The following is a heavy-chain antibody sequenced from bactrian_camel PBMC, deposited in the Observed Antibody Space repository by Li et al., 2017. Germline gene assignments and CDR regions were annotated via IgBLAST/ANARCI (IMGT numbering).Heavy chain of an antibody. D-gene: IGHD1*01. CDR3: AADWRFWEWCTLVGNEYNV. V-gene: IGHV3S6*01. Sequence: HVQLVESGGGSVQAGGSRSLSCAVSGWPGGSYCLGWFRQGPGVKREAVAGLYSGDNTTYYVDSVKDRFTISRDNAKNTLYLQMNSLKPDDTAIYYCAADWRFWEWCTLVGNEYNVWGQGTQVTVS. CDR1: GWPGGSYC. CDR2: LYSGDNTT. J-gene: IGHJ4*01.